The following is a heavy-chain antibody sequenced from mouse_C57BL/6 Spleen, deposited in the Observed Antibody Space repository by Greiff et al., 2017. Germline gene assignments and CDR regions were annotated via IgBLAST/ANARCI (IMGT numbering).Heavy chain of an antibody. CDR3: ARQLRLRAMEY. CDR1: GYTFTSYW. D-gene: IGHD3-2*02. J-gene: IGHJ4*01. V-gene: IGHV1-55*01. CDR2: IYPGSGST. Sequence: QVQLQQPGAELVKPGASVKMSCKASGYTFTSYWITWVKQRPGQGLEWIGDIYPGSGSTNYNEKFKSKATLTVDTSSSTAYMQLSSLTSEDAAGYYCARQLRLRAMEYWGQGTSGTVSS.